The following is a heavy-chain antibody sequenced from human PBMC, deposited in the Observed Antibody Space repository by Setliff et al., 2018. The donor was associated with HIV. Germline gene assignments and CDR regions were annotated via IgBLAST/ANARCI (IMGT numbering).Heavy chain of an antibody. J-gene: IGHJ4*02. CDR1: GGPISSSNYY. CDR3: ARLTSGWFFAY. D-gene: IGHD6-19*01. V-gene: IGHV4-39*01. Sequence: LSLTCTVSGGPISSSNYYWGWIRQPPGKGLEWIGSFFYSGSTYHNPPLKSRVTISVDTSKNQFSLKLSSVTAADTAVYYCARLTSGWFFAYWGQGTLVTVSS. CDR2: FFYSGST.